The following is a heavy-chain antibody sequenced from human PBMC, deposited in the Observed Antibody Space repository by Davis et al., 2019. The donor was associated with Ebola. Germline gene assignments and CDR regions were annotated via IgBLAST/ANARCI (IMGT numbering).Heavy chain of an antibody. CDR3: ARDWNYGFDP. J-gene: IGHJ5*02. CDR2: IYYSGST. CDR1: GGSISSSSYY. V-gene: IGHV4-39*02. D-gene: IGHD1-7*01. Sequence: SETLSLTCTVSGGSISSSSYYWGWIRQPPGKGLEWIGSIYYSGSTNYNPSLKSRVTISVDTSKNQFSLKLSSVTAADTAVYYCARDWNYGFDPWGQGTLVTVSS.